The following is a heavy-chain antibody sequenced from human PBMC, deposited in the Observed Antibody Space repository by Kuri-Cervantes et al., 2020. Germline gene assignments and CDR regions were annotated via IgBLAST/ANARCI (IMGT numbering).Heavy chain of an antibody. J-gene: IGHJ4*02. CDR3: ARDGATYSSSWYFGVY. CDR2: IYSGDNT. D-gene: IGHD6-13*01. CDR1: GFSVSNNY. Sequence: GGSLRLSCAASGFSVSNNYMSWVRRAPGKGLEWVSFIYSGDNTYYADSVKGRFTISRHNSKNTLYLQMNSLGAEDTAVYYCARDGATYSSSWYFGVYWGQGTLVTVSS. V-gene: IGHV3-53*04.